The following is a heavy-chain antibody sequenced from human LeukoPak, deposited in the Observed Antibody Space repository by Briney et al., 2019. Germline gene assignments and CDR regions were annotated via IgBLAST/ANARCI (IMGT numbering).Heavy chain of an antibody. J-gene: IGHJ5*02. CDR3: TRDLYGSGSYHH. D-gene: IGHD3-10*01. CDR1: GYTFTSYG. CDR2: ISAYNGNT. Sequence: ASVKVSCKASGYTFTSYGISWVRQAPGQGLEWTGWISAYNGNTNYAQKLQGRVTMTTDTSTSIAYMELRSLRSDDTAVYYCTRDLYGSGSYHHWGQGTLVTVSS. V-gene: IGHV1-18*01.